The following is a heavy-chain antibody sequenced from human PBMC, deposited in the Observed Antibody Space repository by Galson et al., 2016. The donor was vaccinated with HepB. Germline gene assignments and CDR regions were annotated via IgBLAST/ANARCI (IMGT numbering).Heavy chain of an antibody. D-gene: IGHD1-7*01. Sequence: SLRLSCTASGFTFSSCWMHWVRQAPGKGLVWVSRINSDGSTTTYGATVKDRFPLSRDNSENTLHLQMNSLRAEDTAVYYCAKSRGGISGTMTSSDNWGQGTLVTVSS. CDR2: INSDGSTT. CDR1: GFTFSSCW. V-gene: IGHV3-74*01. J-gene: IGHJ4*02. CDR3: AKSRGGISGTMTSSDN.